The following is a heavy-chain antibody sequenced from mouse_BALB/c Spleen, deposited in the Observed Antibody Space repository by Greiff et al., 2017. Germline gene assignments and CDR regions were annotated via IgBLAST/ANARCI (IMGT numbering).Heavy chain of an antibody. CDR2: ISSGGST. V-gene: IGHV5-6-5*01. Sequence: EVQLVESGGGLVKPGGSLKLSCAASGFTFSNYAMSWVRQTPEKRLEWVASISSGGSTYYPDSVKGRFTICRDNARNILYLQMSSLRSEDTAMYYCARWGSTTGAMDYWGQGTSVTVSS. J-gene: IGHJ4*01. D-gene: IGHD2-14*01. CDR1: GFTFSNYA. CDR3: ARWGSTTGAMDY.